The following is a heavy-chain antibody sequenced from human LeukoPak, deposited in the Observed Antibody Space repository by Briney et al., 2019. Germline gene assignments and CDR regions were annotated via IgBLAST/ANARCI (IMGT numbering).Heavy chain of an antibody. Sequence: PVKVSCKASGDTFSSYAISWVRQAPGQGLEWMGGIIPIFGTANYAQKFQGRVAITADESTSTAYMELSSLRSEDTAVYYCAGSVTTKPRFDYWGQGTLVTVST. D-gene: IGHD4-17*01. CDR1: GDTFSSYA. CDR3: AGSVTTKPRFDY. J-gene: IGHJ4*02. CDR2: IIPIFGTA. V-gene: IGHV1-69*13.